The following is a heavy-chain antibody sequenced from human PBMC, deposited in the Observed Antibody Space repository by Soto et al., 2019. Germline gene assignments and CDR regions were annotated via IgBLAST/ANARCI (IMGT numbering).Heavy chain of an antibody. Sequence: GASVKVSCKASGYTFTSYGISWVRQAPGQGLEWMGWISAYNGNTNYAQKLLGRVTMTTDTSTSTAYMELRSLRSDGTAVYYCARDHCSGGSCYHPTYYYYMDVWGKGTTVTVSS. CDR3: ARDHCSGGSCYHPTYYYYMDV. CDR1: GYTFTSYG. CDR2: ISAYNGNT. D-gene: IGHD2-15*01. V-gene: IGHV1-18*01. J-gene: IGHJ6*03.